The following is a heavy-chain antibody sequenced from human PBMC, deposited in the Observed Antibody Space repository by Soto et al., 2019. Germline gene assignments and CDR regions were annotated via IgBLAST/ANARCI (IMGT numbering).Heavy chain of an antibody. D-gene: IGHD4-4*01. V-gene: IGHV2-70*11. CDR1: GFSLSTSGMC. J-gene: IGHJ4*02. Sequence: SGPTLVNPTQTLTLTCTFSGFSLSTSGMCVSWIRQPPGKALEWLARIDWDDDKYYSTSLQTRLTISRDTSKNQVVLTMTNMDPVDTATYYCARMIYSNYGFDYWGQGTLVTVS. CDR2: IDWDDDK. CDR3: ARMIYSNYGFDY.